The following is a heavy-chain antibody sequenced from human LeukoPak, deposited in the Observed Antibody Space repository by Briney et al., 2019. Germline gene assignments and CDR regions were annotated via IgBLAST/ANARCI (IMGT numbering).Heavy chain of an antibody. Sequence: GASVKVSCKVSGYTLTELSMHWVRQAPGKGLEWMGGFDPEDGETIYAQKFQGRVTMTEDTSTDTAYMELSSLRSEDTAVYYCATCQWTRWLQYYAFDIWGQGTMVTVSS. CDR3: ATCQWTRWLQYYAFDI. CDR1: GYTLTELS. D-gene: IGHD5-24*01. CDR2: FDPEDGET. J-gene: IGHJ3*02. V-gene: IGHV1-24*01.